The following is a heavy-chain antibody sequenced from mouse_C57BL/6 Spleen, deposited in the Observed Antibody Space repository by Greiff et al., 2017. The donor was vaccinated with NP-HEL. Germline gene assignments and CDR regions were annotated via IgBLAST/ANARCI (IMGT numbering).Heavy chain of an antibody. CDR3: ARPYDGYYGAMDY. CDR2: IHPNSGST. Sequence: QVQLQQPGAEPVKPGASVKLSCKASGYTFTSYWMHWVKQRPGQGLEWIGMIHPNSGSTNYNEKFKSKATLTVDKSSSTAYMQLSSLTSEDSAVYYCARPYDGYYGAMDYWGQGTSVTVSS. V-gene: IGHV1-64*01. J-gene: IGHJ4*01. CDR1: GYTFTSYW. D-gene: IGHD2-3*01.